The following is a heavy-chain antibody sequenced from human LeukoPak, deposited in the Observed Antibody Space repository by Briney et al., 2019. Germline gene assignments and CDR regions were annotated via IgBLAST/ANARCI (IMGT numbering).Heavy chain of an antibody. CDR2: IYYSGST. CDR1: GGSISSYY. Sequence: PSETLSLTCTVSGGSISSYYWSWIRQPPGKGLEWIGYIYYSGSTNYNPSLKSRVTISVDTSKNQFSLKLSSVTAADTAVYYCAGKGYYGSGSYYKGHYFDYWGQGTLVTVSS. D-gene: IGHD3-10*01. CDR3: AGKGYYGSGSYYKGHYFDY. V-gene: IGHV4-59*12. J-gene: IGHJ4*02.